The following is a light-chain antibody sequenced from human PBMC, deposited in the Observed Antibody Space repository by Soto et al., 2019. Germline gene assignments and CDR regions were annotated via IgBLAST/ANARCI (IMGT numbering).Light chain of an antibody. CDR2: DVS. CDR1: QDIRGA. Sequence: AIQLTQSPSSLSASVGDRVTITCRASQDIRGALAWYQQKPGKAPKILIYDVSTLESGVPSRFSGSSSGTDFTLTISRLQPVDFATYYVQQFNSYPITFGQGTGLEIK. CDR3: QQFNSYPIT. V-gene: IGKV1-13*02. J-gene: IGKJ5*01.